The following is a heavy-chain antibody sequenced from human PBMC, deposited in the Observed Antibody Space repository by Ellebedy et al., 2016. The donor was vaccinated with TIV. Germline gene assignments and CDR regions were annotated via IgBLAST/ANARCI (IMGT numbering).Heavy chain of an antibody. D-gene: IGHD1-1*01. V-gene: IGHV4-4*02. CDR2: IHHSGRT. CDR1: GGTFGGTPW. J-gene: IGHJ4*01. CDR3: AKTTHNFVPADI. Sequence: MPSETLSLSCTFSGGTFGGTPWWTLVRPPPGKGLEWNGEIHHSGRTNYDSSLQSRFPISIDTSKNQFSLRLSSVTAADTAVYYCAKTTHNFVPADIWGQGTLVIVSS.